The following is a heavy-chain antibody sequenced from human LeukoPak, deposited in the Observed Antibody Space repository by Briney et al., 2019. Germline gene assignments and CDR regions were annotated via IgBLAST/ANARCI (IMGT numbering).Heavy chain of an antibody. CDR3: ARVPVLTGYYNPHDAFDI. Sequence: SETLSLTCTVSGGSISSASYYWGCIRQPPGKGLEWIGSIYYSGSTYYNPSLKSRVTISVDTSKNQFSLKLRSVTAADTAVYYCARVPVLTGYYNPHDAFDIWGQGTMVTVSS. V-gene: IGHV4-39*01. D-gene: IGHD3-9*01. J-gene: IGHJ3*02. CDR1: GGSISSASYY. CDR2: IYYSGST.